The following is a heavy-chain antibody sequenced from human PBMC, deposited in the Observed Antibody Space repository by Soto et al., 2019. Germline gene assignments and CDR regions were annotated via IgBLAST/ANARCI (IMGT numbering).Heavy chain of an antibody. Sequence: SETLSLTCAVYGESFTAYSWSWIRQPPGKGLEWIGEINHSGSTNYNPSLNTRVFISVDTSKDQFSLTLSSVTAADTAVYYCARGKLYGSGSYYNRRYYCRLDVWGQGTTVTVSS. CDR3: ARGKLYGSGSYYNRRYYCRLDV. J-gene: IGHJ6*02. CDR2: INHSGST. CDR1: GESFTAYS. D-gene: IGHD3-10*01. V-gene: IGHV4-34*01.